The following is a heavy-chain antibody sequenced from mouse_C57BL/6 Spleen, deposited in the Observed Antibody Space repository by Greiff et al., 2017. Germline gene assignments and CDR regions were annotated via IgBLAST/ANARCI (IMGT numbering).Heavy chain of an antibody. CDR2: IDPSDSYT. J-gene: IGHJ1*03. V-gene: IGHV1-69*01. D-gene: IGHD1-1*01. Sequence: VQLQQPGAELVMPGASVKLSCKASGYTFTSYWMHWVKQRPGQGLEWIGEIDPSDSYTNYNQKFKGQSTLTVDKSSSTAYMQLSSRTSEDSAVYYCARSGTTEYFDVWGTGTTVTVSS. CDR3: ARSGTTEYFDV. CDR1: GYTFTSYW.